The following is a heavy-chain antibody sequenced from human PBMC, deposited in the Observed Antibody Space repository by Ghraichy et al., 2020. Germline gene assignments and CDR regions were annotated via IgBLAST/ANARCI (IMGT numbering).Heavy chain of an antibody. CDR3: ASADGSGWTVVYYMDV. CDR1: GFTFSSYW. Sequence: GGSLRLSCAASGFTFSSYWMHWVRQAPGKGLVWVSRINSDGSSTSYADSVKGRFTISRDNAKNTLYLQMNSLRAEDTAVYYCASADGSGWTVVYYMDVWGKGTTVTVSS. J-gene: IGHJ6*03. D-gene: IGHD6-19*01. V-gene: IGHV3-74*01. CDR2: INSDGSST.